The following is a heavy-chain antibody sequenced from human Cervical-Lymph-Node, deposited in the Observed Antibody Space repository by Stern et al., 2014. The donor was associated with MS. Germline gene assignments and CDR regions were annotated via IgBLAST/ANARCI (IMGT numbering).Heavy chain of an antibody. D-gene: IGHD5-12*01. V-gene: IGHV4-59*01. CDR2: IYYSGNT. J-gene: IGHJ4*02. Sequence: VQLVESGPGLVKPSETLSLTCLISGGSISTYYWSWVLQPPGKGLAWIGYIYYSGNTNYNPSLKSRVAMSVDTSKNQFSLKLDSVTAGDTAVYYCARDDGYSGYDSWGQGTLVTVSS. CDR1: GGSISTYY. CDR3: ARDDGYSGYDS.